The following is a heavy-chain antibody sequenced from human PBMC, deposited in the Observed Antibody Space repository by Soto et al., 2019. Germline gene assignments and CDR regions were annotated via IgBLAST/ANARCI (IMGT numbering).Heavy chain of an antibody. CDR2: ISHSGST. D-gene: IGHD6-13*01. CDR1: GGSFSAYY. V-gene: IGHV4-34*01. CDR3: ARGSSWFAMDV. J-gene: IGHJ6*02. Sequence: QVQLQQWGAGLLKPSETLSLTCAVYGGSFSAYYWTWIRQPPGKGLEWIGEISHSGSTNYNPSLKNRVPTAVDTSTNQFSLKQSSVTAADTAVYYCARGSSWFAMDVWGQGTTVTVSS.